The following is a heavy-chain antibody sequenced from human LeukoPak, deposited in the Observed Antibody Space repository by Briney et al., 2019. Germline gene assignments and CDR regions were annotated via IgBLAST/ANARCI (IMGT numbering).Heavy chain of an antibody. Sequence: GGSLRLSCAASGFTFSSYAMHWVRQAPGKGLEWVAVISYDGSNKYYADSVKGRFTISRDISKNTLYLQMNSLRAEDTAVYYCAREAYDYVWGSYGFDYWGQGTLVTVSS. CDR1: GFTFSSYA. V-gene: IGHV3-30-3*01. D-gene: IGHD3-16*01. J-gene: IGHJ4*02. CDR2: ISYDGSNK. CDR3: AREAYDYVWGSYGFDY.